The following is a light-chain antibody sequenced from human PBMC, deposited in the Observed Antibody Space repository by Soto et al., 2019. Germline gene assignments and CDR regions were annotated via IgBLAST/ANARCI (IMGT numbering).Light chain of an antibody. V-gene: IGKV1-5*03. Sequence: DIQMTQSPSTLSASVGDRVTITCRASQYIHNYLAWYQQKPGEAPKLLIYEAANLESGVPSRFSGSGSGTDFTLTSSSLQPDDFAAYYCHQYNNYPWTFGQGTRVEI. CDR1: QYIHNY. CDR3: HQYNNYPWT. CDR2: EAA. J-gene: IGKJ1*01.